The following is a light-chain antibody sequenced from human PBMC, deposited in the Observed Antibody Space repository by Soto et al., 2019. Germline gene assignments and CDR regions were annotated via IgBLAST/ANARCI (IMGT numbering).Light chain of an antibody. J-gene: IGKJ4*01. Sequence: DIVMTQSPDSLAVSLGERATINCKSSQSVLYNSDNKNYLAWYQQKAGQPPKLLIYWASTRDSGVPDRFSGRGSGADFTLTINNLQAEDVAVYYCQQYYTTLSFGGGNKVEIK. CDR1: QSVLYNSDNKNY. V-gene: IGKV4-1*01. CDR3: QQYYTTLS. CDR2: WAS.